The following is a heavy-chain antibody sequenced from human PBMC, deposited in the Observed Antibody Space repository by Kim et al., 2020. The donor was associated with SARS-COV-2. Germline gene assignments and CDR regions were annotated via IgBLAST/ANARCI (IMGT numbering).Heavy chain of an antibody. CDR1: GYTFTSYG. CDR2: ISAYNGNT. V-gene: IGHV1-18*01. Sequence: ASVKVSCKASGYTFTSYGISWVRQAPGQGLEWMGWISAYNGNTNYAQKLQGRVTMTTDTSTSTAYMELRSLRSDDTAVYYCAGVGGLYSSTKLNWFDPWGQGTLVTVSS. J-gene: IGHJ5*02. D-gene: IGHD6-13*01. CDR3: AGVGGLYSSTKLNWFDP.